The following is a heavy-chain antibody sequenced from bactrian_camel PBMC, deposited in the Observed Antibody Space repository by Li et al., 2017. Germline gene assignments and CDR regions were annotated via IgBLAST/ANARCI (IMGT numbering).Heavy chain of an antibody. Sequence: HVQLVESGGGSVPAGGSLRLTCTASTSAYVAYVYAMAWFRQTPGKQRDGVAAIDGDGFTAYADSVKGRFTISQDNASKTVVLQMKSLKAEDTATYHCAVYDAYAGRCSFREDYYDYWGPGTQVTVS. V-gene: IGHV3S53*01. D-gene: IGHD2*01. CDR2: IDGDGFT. CDR3: AVYDAYAGRCSFREDYYDY. J-gene: IGHJ4*01. CDR1: TSAYVAYVYA.